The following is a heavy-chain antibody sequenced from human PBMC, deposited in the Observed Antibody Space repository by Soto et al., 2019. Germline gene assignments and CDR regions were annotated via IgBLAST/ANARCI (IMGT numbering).Heavy chain of an antibody. D-gene: IGHD3-10*01. CDR1: GLTVSSNY. Sequence: EVQLVESGGGLVQPGGSLRLSCAASGLTVSSNYMSWVRQAPGKGLEWLSVIYSDGTTYYGDSVKGRFTISRDNSKNTLCLQMTSLRAEDTAVYYCARAAGLYWGQGTLVSVSS. J-gene: IGHJ4*02. V-gene: IGHV3-66*01. CDR3: ARAAGLY. CDR2: IYSDGTT.